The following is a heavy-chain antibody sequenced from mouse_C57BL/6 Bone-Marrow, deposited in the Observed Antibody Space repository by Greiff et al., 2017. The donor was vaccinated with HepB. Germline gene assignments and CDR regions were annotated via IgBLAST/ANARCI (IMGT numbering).Heavy chain of an antibody. J-gene: IGHJ4*01. CDR2: INPYNGGT. CDR1: GYTFTDYY. Sequence: EVQLQQSGPVLVKPGASVKMSCKASGYTFTDYYMNWVKQSHGKSLEWIGVINPYNGGTSYNQKFKGKATLTVDKSSSTAYMELNSLTSEDSAVYYCARNGEGYAMDYGVKEPQSPSPQ. V-gene: IGHV1-19*01. CDR3: ARNGEGYAMDY.